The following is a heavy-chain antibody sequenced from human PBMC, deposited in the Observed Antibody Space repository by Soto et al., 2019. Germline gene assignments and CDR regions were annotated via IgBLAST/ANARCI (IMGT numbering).Heavy chain of an antibody. D-gene: IGHD3-22*01. CDR3: ARVDSSGPYFDY. CDR1: GGAFIGYY. Sequence: SETLSVTCSVYGGAFIGYYWRSFRQPPGKGLEWIGEINHSGSTNYNPSLKSRVTLSADTSKNQFSLKLISVTAADTAMYYCARVDSSGPYFDYWGQGTLVTVSS. J-gene: IGHJ4*02. V-gene: IGHV4-34*01. CDR2: INHSGST.